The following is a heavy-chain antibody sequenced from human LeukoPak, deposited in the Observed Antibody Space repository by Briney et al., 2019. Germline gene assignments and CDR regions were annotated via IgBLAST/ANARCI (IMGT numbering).Heavy chain of an antibody. CDR3: ATTIPMTGVRGVIIISTTPYYYMDV. V-gene: IGHV1-24*01. Sequence: ASVKVSCKVSGYTLTELSMHWVRQAPGKGLEWMGGFDPEDGETIYAQKFQGRVTMAEDTSTDTAYMELSSLRSEDTAVYYCATTIPMTGVRGVIIISTTPYYYMDVWGKGTTVTVSS. D-gene: IGHD3-10*01. J-gene: IGHJ6*03. CDR1: GYTLTELS. CDR2: FDPEDGET.